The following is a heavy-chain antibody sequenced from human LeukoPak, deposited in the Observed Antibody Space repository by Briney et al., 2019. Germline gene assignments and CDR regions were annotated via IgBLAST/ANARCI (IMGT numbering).Heavy chain of an antibody. CDR3: ARDLGVRYFDWFVDYYGMDV. J-gene: IGHJ6*02. D-gene: IGHD3-9*01. V-gene: IGHV3-66*01. Sequence: GGSLRLSCAASGFTVSSNYMSWVRQAPGKVLEWVSVIYSGGSTYYADSVKGRFTISRDNSKNTLYLQMNSLRAEDTAVYYCARDLGVRYFDWFVDYYGMDVWGQGTTVTVSS. CDR2: IYSGGST. CDR1: GFTVSSNY.